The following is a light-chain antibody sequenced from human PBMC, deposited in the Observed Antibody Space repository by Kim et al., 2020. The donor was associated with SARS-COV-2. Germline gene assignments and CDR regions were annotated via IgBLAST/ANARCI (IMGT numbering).Light chain of an antibody. CDR1: TGAVTSGHY. Sequence: QAVVTQAPSLTVSPGGTVTLTCGSSTGAVTSGHYPYWFQQKPGQAPRTLIYDTNNKHSWTPARFSGSLLGGKAALALSGAQPEDEAEYYCLLSYSGARVFGGGTKVTVL. CDR2: DTN. CDR3: LLSYSGARV. V-gene: IGLV7-46*01. J-gene: IGLJ2*01.